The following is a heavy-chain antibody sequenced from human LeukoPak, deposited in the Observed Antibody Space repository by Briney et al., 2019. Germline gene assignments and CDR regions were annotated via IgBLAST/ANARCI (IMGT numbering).Heavy chain of an antibody. CDR3: ARTSPTSHFDF. Sequence: GGSLRLSCVAPGFTFTTYWMHWVRQAPGKGLVWVSRINGDGSNSNYADSVKGRFTISRDNARNTLYLQMNGLRAEDTALYYCARTSPTSHFDFWGQGTLVTVSS. V-gene: IGHV3-74*01. J-gene: IGHJ4*02. CDR2: INGDGSNS. D-gene: IGHD3-16*01. CDR1: GFTFTTYW.